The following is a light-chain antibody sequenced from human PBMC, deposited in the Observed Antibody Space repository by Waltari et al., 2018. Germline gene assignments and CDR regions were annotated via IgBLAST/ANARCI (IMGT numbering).Light chain of an antibody. CDR3: CSYAGRGTYV. V-gene: IGLV2-23*02. J-gene: IGLJ1*01. CDR1: TSDVGSYDL. Sequence: QSALTQPASVFGTPGQSITISCSGTTSDVGSYDLFSWYQQHPGEAPKLLICEVFKRPPDTSSRFSGAKSGSTASLTISGLQPEDEADYYCCSYAGRGTYVFGSGTKDTVL. CDR2: EVF.